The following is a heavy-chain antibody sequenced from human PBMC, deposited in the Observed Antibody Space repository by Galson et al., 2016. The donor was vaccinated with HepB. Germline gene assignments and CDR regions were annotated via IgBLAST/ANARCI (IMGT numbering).Heavy chain of an antibody. Sequence: SLRLSCAASGFTFSNYAMSWVRQAPGKGLEWVAVMSYDGSHKYYADSVKGRFTISRDNSKNTLYLQMDSLRIEDTAVYFCAKDEFDYDFWSGPSYWGQGTLVTVSS. V-gene: IGHV3-30*18. CDR2: MSYDGSHK. D-gene: IGHD3-3*01. CDR1: GFTFSNYA. CDR3: AKDEFDYDFWSGPSY. J-gene: IGHJ4*02.